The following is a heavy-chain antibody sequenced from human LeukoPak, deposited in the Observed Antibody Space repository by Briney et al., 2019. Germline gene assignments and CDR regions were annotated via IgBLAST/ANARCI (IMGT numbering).Heavy chain of an antibody. V-gene: IGHV1-69*13. CDR2: IIPIFGTA. CDR1: GGTFSSYA. Sequence: GASVKVSCKASGGTFSSYAISWVRQAPGQGLEWMGGIIPIFGTANYAQKFQGRVTITADEFTSTAYMELSSLRSEDTAVYYCARVRQYYDFWSGYYVGDYYYGMDVWGQGTTVTVSS. D-gene: IGHD3-3*01. J-gene: IGHJ6*02. CDR3: ARVRQYYDFWSGYYVGDYYYGMDV.